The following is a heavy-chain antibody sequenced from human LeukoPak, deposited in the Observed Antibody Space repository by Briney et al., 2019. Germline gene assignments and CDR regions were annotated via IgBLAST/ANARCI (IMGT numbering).Heavy chain of an antibody. D-gene: IGHD4-11*01. CDR2: ISSSGSTI. V-gene: IGHV3-48*03. Sequence: GGSLTLSCAASGFTFSNYEMNWVRQAPGKGLEWVSYISSSGSTIHYADSVKGRFTISRDNAKNSLYLQMNSLRADDTAVYYCARGYSNYGYAFDIWGQGTMVTVSS. CDR1: GFTFSNYE. J-gene: IGHJ3*02. CDR3: ARGYSNYGYAFDI.